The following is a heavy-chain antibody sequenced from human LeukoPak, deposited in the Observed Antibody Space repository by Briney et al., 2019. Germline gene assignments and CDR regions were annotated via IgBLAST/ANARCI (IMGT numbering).Heavy chain of an antibody. V-gene: IGHV4-4*02. D-gene: IGHD5/OR15-5a*01. Sequence: PSETLSLTCAVSGGSISSSNWWSWVRQPPGKGLEWIGEIYHSGSTNYNPSLKRRVTISVDKSKNQFSLKLSSVAAADTAVYYCASGGLRRLFDYWGQGTLVTVSS. CDR1: GGSISSSNW. CDR3: ASGGLRRLFDY. J-gene: IGHJ4*02. CDR2: IYHSGST.